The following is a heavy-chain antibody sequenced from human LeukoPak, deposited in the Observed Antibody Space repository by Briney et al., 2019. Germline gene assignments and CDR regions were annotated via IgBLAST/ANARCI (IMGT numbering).Heavy chain of an antibody. Sequence: GGSLRLSCAASGFTVSSNYMSWVRQAPGKGLEWISYISSDSNIIYYADSVKGRFTISRDNAKNALYLQMNSLRAEDTAVYYCARTFDYWGLGTLVTVSS. CDR3: ARTFDY. V-gene: IGHV3-48*04. CDR1: GFTVSSNY. J-gene: IGHJ4*02. CDR2: ISSDSNII.